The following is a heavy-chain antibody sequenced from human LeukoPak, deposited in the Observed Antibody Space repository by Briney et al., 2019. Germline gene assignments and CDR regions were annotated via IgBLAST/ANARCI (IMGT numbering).Heavy chain of an antibody. Sequence: SETLSLTCAVSGGSISSSSYYWGWIRQPPGKGLEWIGSIYYSGSTYYNPSLKSRVTISVDTSKNQFSLKLSSVTAADTAVYYCARARGLPSPDAFDIWRQGTMVTISS. CDR1: GGSISSSSYY. J-gene: IGHJ3*02. CDR3: ARARGLPSPDAFDI. D-gene: IGHD5-18*01. CDR2: IYYSGST. V-gene: IGHV4-39*07.